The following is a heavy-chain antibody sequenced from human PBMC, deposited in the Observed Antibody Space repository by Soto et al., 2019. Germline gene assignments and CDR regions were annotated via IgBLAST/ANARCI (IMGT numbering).Heavy chain of an antibody. Sequence: PTHVVKGTSTFSGFSHSIRRICVSWIRQPPGKTLEWLALIDWDDDKYYSTSLKTRLTISKDTSKNQVVLTMTNMDPVDTATYYCARIRLYYDILTGYDRYFDYWGQGTLVTVSS. CDR2: IDWDDDK. CDR1: GFSHSIRRIC. CDR3: ARIRLYYDILTGYDRYFDY. V-gene: IGHV2-70*01. J-gene: IGHJ4*02. D-gene: IGHD3-9*01.